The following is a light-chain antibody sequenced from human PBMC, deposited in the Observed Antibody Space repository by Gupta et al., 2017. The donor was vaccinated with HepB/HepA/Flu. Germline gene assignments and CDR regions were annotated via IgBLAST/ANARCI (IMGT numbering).Light chain of an antibody. CDR3: QQFFSTFVS. Sequence: DIVITESPDSLALSLGERATINCKSSQSLLFRSNNKNYLAWYQQKPGQPPKLLIYWASTRESGVPDRFSGSGSGTDFSLTISSLQAEDVAVYYCQQFFSTFVSFGGGTKVEIK. CDR2: WAS. CDR1: QSLLFRSNNKNY. V-gene: IGKV4-1*01. J-gene: IGKJ4*01.